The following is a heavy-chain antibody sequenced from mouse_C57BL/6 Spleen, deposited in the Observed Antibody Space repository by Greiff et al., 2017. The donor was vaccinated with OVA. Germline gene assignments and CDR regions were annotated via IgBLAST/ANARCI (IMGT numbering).Heavy chain of an antibody. CDR3: ARGEDGYDEAWFAY. CDR2: INPNNGGT. J-gene: IGHJ3*01. V-gene: IGHV1-22*01. Sequence: EVQLVESGPELVKPGASVKMSCKASGYTFTDYNMHWVKQSHGKSLEWIGYINPNNGGTSYNQKFKGKATLTVNKSSSTAYMELRSLTSEDSAVYYGARGEDGYDEAWFAYWGQGTLVTVSA. D-gene: IGHD2-2*01. CDR1: GYTFTDYN.